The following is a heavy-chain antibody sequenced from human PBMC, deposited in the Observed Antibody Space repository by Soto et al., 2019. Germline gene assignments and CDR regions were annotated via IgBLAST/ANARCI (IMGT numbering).Heavy chain of an antibody. V-gene: IGHV4-59*01. CDR3: SRERGAVASTADAFDV. D-gene: IGHD6-19*01. J-gene: IGHJ3*01. CDR1: GGAITGYY. Sequence: SETLSLTCNVSGGAITGYYWNWIRQPPGKGLEWIGYVYFTGSTKYNPSLKSRVTISVDMSKNQFSLRLTSVTSADTALYYCSRERGAVASTADAFDVWGQGTMVTVSS. CDR2: VYFTGST.